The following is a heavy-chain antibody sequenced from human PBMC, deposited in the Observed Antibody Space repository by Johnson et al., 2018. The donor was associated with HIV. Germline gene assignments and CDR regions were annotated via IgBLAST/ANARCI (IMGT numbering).Heavy chain of an antibody. CDR2: IWYDGSNK. CDR3: ARASVSSPRYSSSSNDAFDI. V-gene: IGHV3-30*19. Sequence: MQLVESGGGVVQPGRSLRLSCAASGFTFSTYGMHWVRQAPGKGLEWVAVIWYDGSNKYYADSVKGRFTISRDNSKNTLYLQMNSLRAEDTAVYYCARASVSSPRYSSSSNDAFDIWGQGTMVTVSS. CDR1: GFTFSTYG. D-gene: IGHD6-6*01. J-gene: IGHJ3*02.